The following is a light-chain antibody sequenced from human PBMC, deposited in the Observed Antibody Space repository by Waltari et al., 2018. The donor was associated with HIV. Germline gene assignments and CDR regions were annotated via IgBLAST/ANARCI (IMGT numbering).Light chain of an antibody. CDR1: SSDVGGYNY. Sequence: QSALTQPASVSGSPGQSITISCTGTSSDVGGYNYVSWYQQHPGKAPKLMIYEVRNRPSGVSDRFSGSKSGNTASLTISGLQAADEGDYYCSSYTSSTILAFGEGTKLTVL. J-gene: IGLJ2*01. CDR3: SSYTSSTILA. V-gene: IGLV2-14*01. CDR2: EVR.